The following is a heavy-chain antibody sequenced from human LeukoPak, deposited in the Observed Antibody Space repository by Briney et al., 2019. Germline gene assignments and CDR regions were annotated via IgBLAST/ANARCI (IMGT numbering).Heavy chain of an antibody. D-gene: IGHD5-24*01. V-gene: IGHV4-39*01. CDR1: GGSISSSSYY. CDR2: IYYSGST. CDR3: ARALRENDAFDI. Sequence: SETLSLTCTVSGGSISSSSYYWGWIRQPPGKGLEWIGSIYYSGSTYYNPSLKSRVTISVDTSKNQFSLKLSSVTAADTAVYYCARALRENDAFDIWGQGTMVTVSS. J-gene: IGHJ3*02.